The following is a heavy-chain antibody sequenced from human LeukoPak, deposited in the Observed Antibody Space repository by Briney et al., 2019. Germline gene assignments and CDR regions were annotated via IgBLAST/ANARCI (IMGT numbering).Heavy chain of an antibody. D-gene: IGHD3-22*01. CDR3: ARDYYYDSSGYGNY. CDR2: IIPIFGTA. CDR1: GGTFSSYA. Sequence: SVKVSCKASGGTFSSYAISWVRQAPGQGLEWMGGIIPIFGTANYAQKFQGRVTTTADKSTSTAYMELSSLRSEDTAVYYCARDYYYDSSGYGNYWGQGTLVTVSS. V-gene: IGHV1-69*06. J-gene: IGHJ4*02.